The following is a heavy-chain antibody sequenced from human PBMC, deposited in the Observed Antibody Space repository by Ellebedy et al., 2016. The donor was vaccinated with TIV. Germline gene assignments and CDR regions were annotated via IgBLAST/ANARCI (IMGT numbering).Heavy chain of an antibody. CDR3: AHEGRGFDV. J-gene: IGHJ3*01. D-gene: IGHD5-12*01. CDR1: VGSISSYT. Sequence: SETLSLTCTVSVGSISSYTWSWIRQPAGKGLEWIGYLSSNGATFYNPSLTGRVTISLDTSKNQFSLSLTSVTAADTAVYYCAHEGRGFDVWGQGTMVTVSS. V-gene: IGHV4-4*07. CDR2: LSSNGAT.